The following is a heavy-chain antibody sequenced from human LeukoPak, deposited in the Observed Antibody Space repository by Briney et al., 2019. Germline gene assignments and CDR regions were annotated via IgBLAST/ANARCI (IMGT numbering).Heavy chain of an antibody. CDR2: FDPEDGET. D-gene: IGHD1-26*01. CDR3: ATIGRTYDY. J-gene: IGHJ4*02. CDR1: GYTFTSYG. Sequence: ASVKVSCKASGYTFTSYGISWVRQAPGKGLEWMGGFDPEDGETIYAQKFQGRVTMTEDTSTDTAYMELSSLRSEDTAVYYCATIGRTYDYWGQGTLVTVSS. V-gene: IGHV1-24*01.